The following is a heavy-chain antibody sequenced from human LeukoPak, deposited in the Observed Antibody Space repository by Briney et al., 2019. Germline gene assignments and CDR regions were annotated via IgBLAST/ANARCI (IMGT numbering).Heavy chain of an antibody. CDR3: ARNHIVVVPAAIRAYYYYYMDV. CDR2: IIPIFGTA. V-gene: IGHV1-69*05. CDR1: GGTFSSYA. D-gene: IGHD2-2*02. J-gene: IGHJ6*03. Sequence: GASVKVSCKASGGTFSSYAISWVRQAPGQGLEWMGGIIPIFGTANYAQKFQGRVTITTDESTSTAYMELSSLRSEDTAVYYCARNHIVVVPAAIRAYYYYYMDVWGKGTTVTVSS.